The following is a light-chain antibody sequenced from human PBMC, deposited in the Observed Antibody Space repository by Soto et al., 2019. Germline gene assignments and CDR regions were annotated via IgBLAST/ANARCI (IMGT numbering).Light chain of an antibody. CDR2: RAS. Sequence: EIVLTQSPATLSVSPGQRATLSCRASQTIDNNLAWYQQKPGQSPRLLIYRASTRAPGIPARFSGGGAGTEFTLTISSLQSEDFAVYSCQQYNNWPQTFGQGTKLES. J-gene: IGKJ2*01. CDR1: QTIDNN. CDR3: QQYNNWPQT. V-gene: IGKV3-15*01.